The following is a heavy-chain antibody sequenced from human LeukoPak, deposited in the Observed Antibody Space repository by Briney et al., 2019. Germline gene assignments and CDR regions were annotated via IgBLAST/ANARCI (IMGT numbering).Heavy chain of an antibody. CDR3: AREEGWNDLDYLVY. CDR1: GYTFTGYY. D-gene: IGHD1-1*01. CDR2: INPNSGGT. V-gene: IGHV1-2*02. Sequence: ASVKLSCKASGYTFTGYYMHWVRQAPGQGHEWMVGINPNSGGTNYAQKFKGGVTRTRDTPSTNAYRKRTRLRPDAQAVYYFAREEGWNDLDYLVYWGQGTLVTVSS. J-gene: IGHJ4*02.